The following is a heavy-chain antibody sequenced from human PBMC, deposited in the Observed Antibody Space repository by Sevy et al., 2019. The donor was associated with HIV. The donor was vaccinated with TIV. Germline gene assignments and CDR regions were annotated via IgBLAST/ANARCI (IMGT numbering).Heavy chain of an antibody. CDR1: GFTFSDYA. D-gene: IGHD3-16*01. Sequence: GGSLRLSCTASGFTFSDYAMSWVRQAPGKGLEWVAFLKSKAYGGTIDHAAAVKGRFTISRDDSISIAYLQMTDLKAEDTAVYYCTRGRGAQSIFDYWGQGVLVTVSS. CDR2: LKSKAYGGTI. V-gene: IGHV3-49*04. J-gene: IGHJ4*02. CDR3: TRGRGAQSIFDY.